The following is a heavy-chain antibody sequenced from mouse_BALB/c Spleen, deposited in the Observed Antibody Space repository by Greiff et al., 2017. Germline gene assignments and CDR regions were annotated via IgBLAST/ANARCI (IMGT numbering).Heavy chain of an antibody. J-gene: IGHJ2*01. CDR1: GYSITSGYY. Sequence: DVHLVESGPGLVKPSQSLSLTCSVTGYSITSGYYWNWIRQFPGNKLEWMGYISYDGSNNYNPSLKNRISITRDTSKNQFFLKLNSVTTEDTATYYCARDRDALFDYWGQGTTLTVSS. CDR2: ISYDGSN. V-gene: IGHV3-6*02. CDR3: ARDRDALFDY. D-gene: IGHD3-3*01.